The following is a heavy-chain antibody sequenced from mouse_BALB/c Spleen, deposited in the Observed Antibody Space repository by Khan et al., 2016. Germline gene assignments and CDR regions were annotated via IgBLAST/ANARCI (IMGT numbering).Heavy chain of an antibody. Sequence: QIQLVQSGPELKKPGETVKLSCKASGYTFTAYSIHWAKQAPGQGFKWMGWINTETGEPTYADDFKGRFALSLDTSASTAFLQINNLEHEDAATYFCARPYYAYVYFVFWGAGTSVTFSS. CDR1: GYTFTAYS. J-gene: IGHJ1*01. CDR3: ARPYYAYVYFVF. V-gene: IGHV9-2-1*01. D-gene: IGHD1-2*01. CDR2: INTETGEP.